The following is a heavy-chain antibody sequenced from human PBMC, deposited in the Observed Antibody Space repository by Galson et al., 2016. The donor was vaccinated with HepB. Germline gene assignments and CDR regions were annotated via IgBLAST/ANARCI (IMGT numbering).Heavy chain of an antibody. Sequence: PALVKPTQTLTLTCSFSGFSLSNSGVGVGWIRQPPGKALEWLALIYWTDDIRYSPSLKSRLTIPKDAAQNQLVLTMTHMDPADTGTYYCAHSGYYYDSSYHYYPHYFDFWGQGTLVTVSS. CDR3: AHSGYYYDSSYHYYPHYFDF. V-gene: IGHV2-5*01. J-gene: IGHJ4*02. CDR2: IYWTDDI. CDR1: GFSLSNSGVG. D-gene: IGHD3-22*01.